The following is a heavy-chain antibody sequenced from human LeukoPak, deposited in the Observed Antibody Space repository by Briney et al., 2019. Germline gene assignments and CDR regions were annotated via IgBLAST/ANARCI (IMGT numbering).Heavy chain of an antibody. D-gene: IGHD6-13*01. J-gene: IGHJ4*02. CDR1: GFTFSSYW. CDR2: INHSGST. Sequence: GSLRLSCAASGFTFSSYWMSWIRQPPGKGLEWIGEINHSGSTNYNPSLKSRVTISVDTSKNQFSLKLSSVTAADTAVYYCATMGPGAAAGFDYWGQGTLVTVSS. V-gene: IGHV4-34*08. CDR3: ATMGPGAAAGFDY.